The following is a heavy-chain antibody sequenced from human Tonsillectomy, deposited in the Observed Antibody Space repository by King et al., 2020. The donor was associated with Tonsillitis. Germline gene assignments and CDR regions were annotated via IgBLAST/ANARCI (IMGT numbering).Heavy chain of an antibody. CDR2: ISYDGSNK. J-gene: IGHJ6*02. CDR1: GFTFSSYA. CDR3: ARDAAVTGYYFPCARTYYYYGMDF. Sequence: VQLVESGGGVVQPGRSLRLSCAASGFTFSSYAMHWVRQAPGKGLEWVAVISYDGSNKYYADSVKGRFTISRDNSKNTLYLQMNRLRAEDTAVYYCARDAAVTGYYFPCARTYYYYGMDFWGQGTTVTVSS. V-gene: IGHV3-30*04. D-gene: IGHD3-9*01.